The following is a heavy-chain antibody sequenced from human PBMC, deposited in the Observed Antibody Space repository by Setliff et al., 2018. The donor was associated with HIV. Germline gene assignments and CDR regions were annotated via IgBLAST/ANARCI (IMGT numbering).Heavy chain of an antibody. CDR3: ALSTRPY. D-gene: IGHD6-6*01. CDR1: GFTFSTYA. V-gene: IGHV3-23*01. J-gene: IGHJ4*02. CDR2: ISGSGGST. Sequence: PGGSLRLSCAASGFTFSTYAMSWVRQAPGKGLEWVSAISGSGGSTYYADSVKGRFRISRDNSKNTLYLQMNNLKAEDTTVYYCALSTRPYWGQGTLVTVSS.